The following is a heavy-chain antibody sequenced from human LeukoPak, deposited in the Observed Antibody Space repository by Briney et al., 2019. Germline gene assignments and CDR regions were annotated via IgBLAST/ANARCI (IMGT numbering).Heavy chain of an antibody. Sequence: GGSLRLICVGSGFSFNKYAASWVRQAPGKGLEWVAGMTGGGATYHADSVKGRFVISRDNSKNTLFVQMNSLRDEDTAVYYCAKDQRWESPHYLDSWGQGTLVTVSS. D-gene: IGHD1-26*01. CDR1: GFSFNKYA. V-gene: IGHV3-23*01. CDR3: AKDQRWESPHYLDS. J-gene: IGHJ4*02. CDR2: MTGGGAT.